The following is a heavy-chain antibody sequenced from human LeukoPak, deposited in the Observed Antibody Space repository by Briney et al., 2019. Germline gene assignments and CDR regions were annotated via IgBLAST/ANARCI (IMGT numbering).Heavy chain of an antibody. CDR1: GYTFTSYD. J-gene: IGHJ4*02. CDR2: MNPNSGNT. V-gene: IGHV1-8*01. CDR3: AVVVRGVIRFDY. D-gene: IGHD3-10*01. Sequence: ASVKVSCKASGYTFTSYDINWVRQATGQGLEWMGWMNPNSGNTGYAQKFQGRVTMTRNTSISTAYMELSSLRSEDTAVYYCAVVVRGVIRFDYWGRGTLVTVSS.